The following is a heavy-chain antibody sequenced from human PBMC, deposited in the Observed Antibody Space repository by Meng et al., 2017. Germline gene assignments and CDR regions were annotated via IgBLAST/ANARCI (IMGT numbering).Heavy chain of an antibody. D-gene: IGHD6-13*01. J-gene: IGHJ4*02. V-gene: IGHV1-2*06. CDR3: ARDEDVSAAGKLFGDY. CDR1: GYSFTAYY. Sequence: QLQLVQSGADVKKPGASVKVSCKPSGYSFTAYYIHWLRQAPGQGLEWMGRIDPNSGVTEYAHKFHGRVTVTGDTSISTSYMELRRLTSDDTAVYYCARDEDVSAAGKLFGDYWGQGTLVTVSS. CDR2: IDPNSGVT.